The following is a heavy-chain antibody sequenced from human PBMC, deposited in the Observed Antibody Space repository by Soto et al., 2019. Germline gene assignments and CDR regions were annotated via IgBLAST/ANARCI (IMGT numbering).Heavy chain of an antibody. J-gene: IGHJ5*02. D-gene: IGHD3-10*01. CDR1: GYSLTSYW. V-gene: IGHV5-10-1*01. Sequence: PGESLKISCKGSGYSLTSYWISWVRQMPGKGLEWMGRIDPSDSYTDYSPSFQGHVTISADKSISTAYLQWSSLKASDTAMYYCARTPTLDYYGSGSSNWFDPWGQGTLVTVSS. CDR3: ARTPTLDYYGSGSSNWFDP. CDR2: IDPSDSYT.